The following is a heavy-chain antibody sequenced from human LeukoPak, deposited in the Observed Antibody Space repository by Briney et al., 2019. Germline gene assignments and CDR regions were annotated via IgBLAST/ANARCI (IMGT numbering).Heavy chain of an antibody. CDR2: ISSDESIT. V-gene: IGHV3-74*01. J-gene: IGHJ4*02. D-gene: IGHD2-15*01. Sequence: PGGSLRLSCAVSGFTFSNYWMHWVRQAPGKGLVWVSRISSDESITSYADSVKGRFTISRDNAKNTLFLLMNGLRAEDTAVYYCAKVNPPSASPRGSCYGSWGQGTLVTVSS. CDR3: AKVNPPSASPRGSCYGS. CDR1: GFTFSNYW.